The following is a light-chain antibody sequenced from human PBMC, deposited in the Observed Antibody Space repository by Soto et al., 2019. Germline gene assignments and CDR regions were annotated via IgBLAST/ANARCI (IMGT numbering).Light chain of an antibody. CDR1: SSNIGSNP. Sequence: QSVLTQPPSASGTPGQRVTSSCSGSSSNIGSNPVNWYQQLPGTAPKLLMYDNIQRPSGVPDRFSGSKSGTSASLAISGLQSEDEADYYCAAWDDSLSGHVVFGGGTKLTVL. CDR2: DNI. V-gene: IGLV1-44*01. CDR3: AAWDDSLSGHVV. J-gene: IGLJ2*01.